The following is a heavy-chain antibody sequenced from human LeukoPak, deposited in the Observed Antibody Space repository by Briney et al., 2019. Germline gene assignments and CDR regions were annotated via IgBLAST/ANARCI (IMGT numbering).Heavy chain of an antibody. V-gene: IGHV4-4*07. CDR1: GGSISSYY. Sequence: SETLSLTCTVSGGSISSYYWSWIRQPAGKGLEWIGRIYTSGSTNYNPSLKSRVTMSVDTSKNQFSLKLSSVTAADTAVYYCARHRSAWLDYYDSSGYYFDYWGQGTLVTVSS. J-gene: IGHJ4*02. D-gene: IGHD3-22*01. CDR2: IYTSGST. CDR3: ARHRSAWLDYYDSSGYYFDY.